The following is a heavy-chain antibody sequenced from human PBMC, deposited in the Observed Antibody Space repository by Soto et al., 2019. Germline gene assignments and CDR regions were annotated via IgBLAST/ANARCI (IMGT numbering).Heavy chain of an antibody. CDR2: MNPNSGNT. V-gene: IGHV1-8*01. D-gene: IGHD6-19*01. Sequence: QVQLVQSGAEVKKPGASVKVSCKASGYTFTSYDINWVRQATGQGREWLGWMNPNSGNTGYAQKFQGRVTMNRNTYISKAYMELSSLRSEDTAVYYCARRSDSSGWYEDYWGQGTLVTVAS. CDR1: GYTFTSYD. J-gene: IGHJ4*02. CDR3: ARRSDSSGWYEDY.